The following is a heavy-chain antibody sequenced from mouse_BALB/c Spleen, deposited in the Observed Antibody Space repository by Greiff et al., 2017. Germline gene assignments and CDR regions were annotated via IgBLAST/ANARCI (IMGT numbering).Heavy chain of an antibody. D-gene: IGHD3-2*02. CDR1: GFSLTSYG. V-gene: IGHV2-6-2*01. Sequence: VKLMESGPDLVAPSQSLSITCTVSGFSLTSYGVHWVRQPPGKGLEWLVVIWSDGSTTYNSALKSRLSISKDNSKSQVFLKMNSLQTDDTAMYYCARHQAGRGYFDYWGQGTTLTVSS. CDR3: ARHQAGRGYFDY. CDR2: IWSDGST. J-gene: IGHJ2*01.